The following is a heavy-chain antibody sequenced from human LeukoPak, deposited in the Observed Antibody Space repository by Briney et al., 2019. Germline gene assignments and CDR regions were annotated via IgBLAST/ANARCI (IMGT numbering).Heavy chain of an antibody. Sequence: ASVKGSCKASGYTFTSYDINWVRQATGQGLEWMGWMNPNSGNTGYAQKFQGRVTMTRNTSISTAYMELSSLRSEDTAVYYCARGRDDILTGYYPGDYYYYMDVWGKGTTVTVSS. CDR2: MNPNSGNT. CDR3: ARGRDDILTGYYPGDYYYYMDV. CDR1: GYTFTSYD. J-gene: IGHJ6*03. D-gene: IGHD3-9*01. V-gene: IGHV1-8*01.